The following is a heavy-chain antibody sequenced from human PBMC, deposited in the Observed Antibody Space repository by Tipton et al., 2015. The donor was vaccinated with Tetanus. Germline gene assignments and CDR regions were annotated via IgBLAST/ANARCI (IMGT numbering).Heavy chain of an antibody. V-gene: IGHV3-9*01. CDR2: VSGNGRDK. CDR3: ARAVRGRDVFDI. J-gene: IGHJ3*02. D-gene: IGHD3-10*01. CDR1: GFTFQDYA. Sequence: SLRLSCAASGFTFQDYAIHWVRQVTGKGLERVSAVSGNGRDKVYADSVRGRFTISRDNANNSLYVQMDSLRPDDTALYYCARAVRGRDVFDIWGQGTMVIVSS.